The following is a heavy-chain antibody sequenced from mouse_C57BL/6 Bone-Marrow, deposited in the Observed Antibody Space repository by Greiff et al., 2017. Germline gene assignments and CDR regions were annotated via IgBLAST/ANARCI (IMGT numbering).Heavy chain of an antibody. D-gene: IGHD3-2*02. CDR3: AIEPQTAHPQGY. CDR2: IHPSDSDT. CDR1: GYTFTSYW. J-gene: IGHJ2*01. V-gene: IGHV1-74*01. Sequence: QVQLQQPGAELVKPGASVKVSCKASGYTFTSYWMHWVKQRPGQGLEWIGRIHPSDSDTNYNQKFKGKATLTVDKSSSPAYMQLSSLTSEDSAVYYCAIEPQTAHPQGYWGQGTALTVSS.